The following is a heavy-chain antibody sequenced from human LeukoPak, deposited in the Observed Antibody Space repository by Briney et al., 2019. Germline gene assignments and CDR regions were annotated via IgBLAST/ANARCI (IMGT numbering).Heavy chain of an antibody. CDR2: ISPSGGST. V-gene: IGHV1-46*03. Sequence: ASVKVSCKASGYTFTSYYMHWVRQAPGQGLEWMGIISPSGGSTSYAQKFQGRVTMTRDTSTSTVYMELSSLRSEDTAVYYCARGAQIVVVTNWFDPWGQGTLVTVSS. D-gene: IGHD2-2*01. J-gene: IGHJ5*02. CDR3: ARGAQIVVVTNWFDP. CDR1: GYTFTSYY.